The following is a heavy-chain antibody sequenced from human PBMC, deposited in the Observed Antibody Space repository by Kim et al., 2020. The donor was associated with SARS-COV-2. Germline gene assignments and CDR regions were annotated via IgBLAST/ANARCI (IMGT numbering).Heavy chain of an antibody. Sequence: ASVKVSCKASGYTFTSYGISWVRQAPGQGLEWMGWISAYNGNTNYAQKLQGRVTMTTDTSTSTAYMELRSLRSDDTAVYYCARARVRGRDGYNWAGYYYYGMDVWGQGTTVTVSS. CDR3: ARARVRGRDGYNWAGYYYYGMDV. CDR2: ISAYNGNT. J-gene: IGHJ6*02. V-gene: IGHV1-18*01. CDR1: GYTFTSYG. D-gene: IGHD5-12*01.